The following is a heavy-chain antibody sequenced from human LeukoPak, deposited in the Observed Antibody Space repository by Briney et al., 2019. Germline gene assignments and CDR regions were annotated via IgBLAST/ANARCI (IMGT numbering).Heavy chain of an antibody. Sequence: ASVKVSCKASGYTLTGYYMHWVRQAPGQGLEWMGWINPNSGGTNYAEKFQGRVTMTRDTSISTVYMEVSRLRTDDTAMYYCARALLGLETSFDYWGQGTLVTVSS. CDR1: GYTLTGYY. CDR2: INPNSGGT. J-gene: IGHJ4*02. CDR3: ARALLGLETSFDY. D-gene: IGHD1-14*01. V-gene: IGHV1-2*02.